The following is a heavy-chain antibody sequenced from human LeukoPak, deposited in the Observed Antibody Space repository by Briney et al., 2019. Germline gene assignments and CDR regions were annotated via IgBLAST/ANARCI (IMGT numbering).Heavy chain of an antibody. J-gene: IGHJ3*02. V-gene: IGHV4-38-2*01. CDR2: IYYSGST. Sequence: LRLSCAASGFILSDYYMTWIRQAPGKGLEWIGSIYYSGSTYYNPSLRSRVTISVDTSKNQFSLKLSSVTAADAAVYYCARVWELSDAFDIWGQGTMVTVSS. CDR1: GFILSDYY. D-gene: IGHD1-26*01. CDR3: ARVWELSDAFDI.